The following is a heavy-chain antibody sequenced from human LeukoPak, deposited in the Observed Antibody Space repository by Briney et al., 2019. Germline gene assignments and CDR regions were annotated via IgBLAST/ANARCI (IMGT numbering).Heavy chain of an antibody. V-gene: IGHV3-53*01. J-gene: IGHJ4*02. Sequence: GGSLRLSCAASGFTVGSNYMSWVRQAPGKGLEWVSVIYSGGSTYYADSVKGRFTISRDNSKNTLYLQMNSLRAEDTAVYYCARGYYYDSSGYYLDSWGQGTLVTVSS. CDR3: ARGYYYDSSGYYLDS. D-gene: IGHD3-22*01. CDR1: GFTVGSNY. CDR2: IYSGGST.